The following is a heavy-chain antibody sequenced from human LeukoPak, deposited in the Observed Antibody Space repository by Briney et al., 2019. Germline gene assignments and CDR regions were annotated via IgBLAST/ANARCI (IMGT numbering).Heavy chain of an antibody. Sequence: GGSLRLSCAASGFTFSSYSMNWVRQAPGKGLEWVSSISSGSSTIYYADSVKGRFTISRDNPKNSLYLQMNSLRAEDAAVYYCARDSVVLPSASLDYWGQGTLVTVSS. CDR2: ISSGSSTI. V-gene: IGHV3-21*01. D-gene: IGHD2-2*01. CDR1: GFTFSSYS. CDR3: ARDSVVLPSASLDY. J-gene: IGHJ4*02.